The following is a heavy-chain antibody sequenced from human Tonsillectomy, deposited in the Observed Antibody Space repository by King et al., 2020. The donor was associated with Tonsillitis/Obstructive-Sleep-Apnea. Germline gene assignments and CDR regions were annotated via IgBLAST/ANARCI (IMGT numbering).Heavy chain of an antibody. CDR3: AKGGDFSSMAV. CDR2: ISWNSGSI. V-gene: IGHV3-9*01. J-gene: IGHJ6*03. D-gene: IGHD2/OR15-2a*01. CDR1: GFTFDDYA. Sequence: QLVQSGGGLVQPGRSLRLSCTASGFTFDDYAMHWVRQAPGKGLEWVSGISWNSGSIGYADSVKGRFTISRDNAKNSLYLQMNSLRAEDTALYYCAKGGDFSSMAVWGKGPTVTVSS.